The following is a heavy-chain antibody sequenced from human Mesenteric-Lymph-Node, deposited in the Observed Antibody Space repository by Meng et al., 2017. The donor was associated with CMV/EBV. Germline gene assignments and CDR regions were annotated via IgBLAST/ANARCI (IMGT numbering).Heavy chain of an antibody. CDR2: IYYSGST. CDR3: ARAGSGDYYYYYGMDV. D-gene: IGHD1-1*01. V-gene: IGHV4-59*01. CDR1: GDSISNYY. J-gene: IGHJ6*02. Sequence: SETLSLTCTVSGDSISNYYWTWIRQPPGKGLEWIGYIYYSGSTNYNPSLKSRVTISVDTSKNQFSLKLSSVTAADTAVYYCARAGSGDYYYYYGMDVWGQGTTVTVSS.